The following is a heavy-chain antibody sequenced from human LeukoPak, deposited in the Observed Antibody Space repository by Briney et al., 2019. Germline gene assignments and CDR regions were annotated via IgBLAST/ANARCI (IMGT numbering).Heavy chain of an antibody. J-gene: IGHJ4*02. CDR2: IYSNGVT. Sequence: TSETLSLTCTVSGGSILYYYWSWIRQSAGKGLEWVGRIYSNGVTNYKPSLQSRVTMSLDTSKNQFSLKLSSVTAADTAVYYCARETVALGSFDYWGQGTLVTVSS. V-gene: IGHV4-4*07. CDR1: GGSILYYY. D-gene: IGHD2-15*01. CDR3: ARETVALGSFDY.